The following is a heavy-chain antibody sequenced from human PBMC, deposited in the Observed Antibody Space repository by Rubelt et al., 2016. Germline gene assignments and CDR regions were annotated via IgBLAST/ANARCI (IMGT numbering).Heavy chain of an antibody. CDR2: ISAYNGNT. CDR3: ARSKGSSWPTYYYYGMDV. J-gene: IGHJ6*02. CDR1: GYTFTSYD. Sequence: QVQLVQSGAEVKKPGASVKVSCKASGYTFTSYDINWVRQATGQGLVWMGWISAYNGNTNYAQKLQGRVTMTTDTSTSTAYMELRSLRSDDTAVYYCARSKGSSWPTYYYYGMDVWGQGTTVTVSS. V-gene: IGHV1-18*01. D-gene: IGHD6-13*01.